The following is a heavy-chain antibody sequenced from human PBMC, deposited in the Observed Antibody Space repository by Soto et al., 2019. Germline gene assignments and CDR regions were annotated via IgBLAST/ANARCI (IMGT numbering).Heavy chain of an antibody. Sequence: GASVKVSCKASGGTFSSYAISWVRQAPGQGLEWMGGIIPIFGTANYAQKFQGRVTITADESTSTAYMELSSLRSEDTAVYYCARVSYSSSWYIFDDPDSPTNYYYYGMDVWGQGTTVTVSS. CDR3: ARVSYSSSWYIFDDPDSPTNYYYYGMDV. D-gene: IGHD6-13*01. J-gene: IGHJ6*02. V-gene: IGHV1-69*13. CDR2: IIPIFGTA. CDR1: GGTFSSYA.